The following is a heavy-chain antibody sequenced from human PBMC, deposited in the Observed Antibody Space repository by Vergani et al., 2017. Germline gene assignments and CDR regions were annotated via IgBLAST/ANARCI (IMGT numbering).Heavy chain of an antibody. V-gene: IGHV4-34*01. CDR2: INHSGST. CDR1: GGSFSGYY. D-gene: IGHD6-13*01. Sequence: QVQLQQWGAGLLKPSETLSLTCAVYGGSFSGYYWSWIRQPPGKGLEWIGEINHSGSTNYNPSLKSRVTISVDTSKNQFSLKLSSVTAADTAVYYCARDLAGIAAANDAFDIWGQGTMVTVSS. J-gene: IGHJ3*02. CDR3: ARDLAGIAAANDAFDI.